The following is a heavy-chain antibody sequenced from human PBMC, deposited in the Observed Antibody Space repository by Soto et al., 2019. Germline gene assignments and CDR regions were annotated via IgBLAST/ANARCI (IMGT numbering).Heavy chain of an antibody. V-gene: IGHV4-59*08. J-gene: IGHJ2*01. Sequence: QVQLQESGPGLVKPSETLSLTCTVSGGSITRNYWSWIRQSPGKGLEWIGYIFYSGSTNYNPSLKSRVTMSIDTSKNQFSRRLSSVTAADTAVYHCARHYGYCSGGNCYHNYWYFDLWGRGTLVTVSS. D-gene: IGHD2-15*01. CDR1: GGSITRNY. CDR2: IFYSGST. CDR3: ARHYGYCSGGNCYHNYWYFDL.